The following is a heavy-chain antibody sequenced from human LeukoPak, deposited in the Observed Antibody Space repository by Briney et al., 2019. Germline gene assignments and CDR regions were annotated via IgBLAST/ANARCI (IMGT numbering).Heavy chain of an antibody. CDR2: IKAGNGDT. D-gene: IGHD5-18*01. V-gene: IGHV1-3*01. CDR1: GYTFTRYA. J-gene: IGHJ4*02. CDR3: ARVDIVMVGYFDY. Sequence: ASVKVSCKASGYTFTRYAVHWARQAPGQRLQWMGWIKAGNGDTQYSQNLQGRVTITRDTSASTAYMELSSLRSEDTAVYFCARVDIVMVGYFDYWGQGTLVTVSS.